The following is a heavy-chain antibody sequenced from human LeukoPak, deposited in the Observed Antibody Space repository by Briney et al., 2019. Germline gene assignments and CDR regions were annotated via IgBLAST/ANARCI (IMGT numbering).Heavy chain of an antibody. J-gene: IGHJ4*02. Sequence: GGSLRLSCAASGFTFSSYAMSWVRQAPGKGLQWVPSISGSGDSTYYADSVKGRFTISRDNSNNTLYLQMNSLRAEDTAVYYCAILIAVAGPATFYWGQGTLVTVSS. CDR3: AILIAVAGPATFY. CDR2: ISGSGDST. CDR1: GFTFSSYA. V-gene: IGHV3-23*01. D-gene: IGHD6-19*01.